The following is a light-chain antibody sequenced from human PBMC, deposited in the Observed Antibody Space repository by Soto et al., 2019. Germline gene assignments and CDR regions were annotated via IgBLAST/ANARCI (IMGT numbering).Light chain of an antibody. Sequence: QSVLTQPPSGSGAPGQRVTISCTGSSSNIGAGYDLHWYQQLPGTAPKLLIYGNSNRPSGVPDRFSGSKSGTSASLAITGLQAEDEADYYCQSYDSRLSGYVFGTGTKLTVL. CDR3: QSYDSRLSGYV. J-gene: IGLJ1*01. V-gene: IGLV1-40*01. CDR1: SSNIGAGYD. CDR2: GNS.